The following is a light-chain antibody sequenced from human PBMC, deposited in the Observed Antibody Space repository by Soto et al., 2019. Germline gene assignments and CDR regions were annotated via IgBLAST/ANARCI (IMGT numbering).Light chain of an antibody. Sequence: DIQMTQSPSSLSASVGDRVTITCQASQDINKNLIWYQQKPGKAPKXMIYDASDLETGVPSRFSGIVSGTGFTFTISSLQPEDGETYYCQQYESLPLTFGQGTRLDIK. J-gene: IGKJ5*01. V-gene: IGKV1-33*01. CDR2: DAS. CDR3: QQYESLPLT. CDR1: QDINKN.